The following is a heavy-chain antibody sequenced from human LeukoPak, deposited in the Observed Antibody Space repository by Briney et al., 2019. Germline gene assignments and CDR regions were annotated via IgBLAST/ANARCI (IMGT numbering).Heavy chain of an antibody. CDR3: ARAGAVVDNWFDP. V-gene: IGHV3-30*03. Sequence: GGSLRLSCAASGFTFSSYSINWVRQAPGKGLEWVAVISYDGSNKYYADSVKGRFTISRDNSKNTLYLQMNSLRSDDTAVYYCARAGAVVDNWFDPWGQGTLVTVSS. J-gene: IGHJ5*02. CDR2: ISYDGSNK. CDR1: GFTFSSYS. D-gene: IGHD2-15*01.